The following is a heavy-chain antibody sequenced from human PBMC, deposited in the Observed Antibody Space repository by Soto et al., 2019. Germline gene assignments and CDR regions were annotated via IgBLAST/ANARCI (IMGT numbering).Heavy chain of an antibody. Sequence: PGESLKISCTGSGYSFTNYWIAWVRQMPGKGLEWMGIIYPGDSDTRYSPSFEGQVTISADKSISTAYLQWSSLKASDTAMYYCATSRAEWSEYYFDYWGQGTLVTVSS. J-gene: IGHJ4*02. CDR2: IYPGDSDT. CDR1: GYSFTNYW. CDR3: ATSRAEWSEYYFDY. V-gene: IGHV5-51*01. D-gene: IGHD3-3*01.